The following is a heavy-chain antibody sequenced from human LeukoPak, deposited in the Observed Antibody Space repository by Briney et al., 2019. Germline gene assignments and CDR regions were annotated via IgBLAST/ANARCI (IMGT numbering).Heavy chain of an antibody. D-gene: IGHD6-25*01. CDR1: GFTFSSYA. V-gene: IGHV3-23*01. CDR3: AKPSSEVPHNGWFDP. J-gene: IGHJ5*02. Sequence: GGSLRLSXAASGFTFSSYAMSWVRQAPGKGLEWVSAISGSGGSTYYADSVKGRFTISRDNSKNTLYLQMNSLRAEDTAVYYCAKPSSEVPHNGWFDPWAREPWSPSPQ. CDR2: ISGSGGST.